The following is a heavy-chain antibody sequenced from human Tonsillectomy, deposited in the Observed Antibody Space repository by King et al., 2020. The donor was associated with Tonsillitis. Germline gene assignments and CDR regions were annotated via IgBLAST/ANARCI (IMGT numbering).Heavy chain of an antibody. J-gene: IGHJ4*02. Sequence: VQLVESGGGLVEPGGSLRLSCAASGFTFSDYYMTWIRQAPGKGLEWVSYISSSGTYTNYADSVRGRFTISRDNAKNSLYLQMNSLRADDTAVYYCAGGMTMVATDNSRFDYWGQGTLVSVSS. V-gene: IGHV3-11*05. CDR2: ISSSGTYT. CDR3: AGGMTMVATDNSRFDY. D-gene: IGHD4/OR15-4a*01. CDR1: GFTFSDYY.